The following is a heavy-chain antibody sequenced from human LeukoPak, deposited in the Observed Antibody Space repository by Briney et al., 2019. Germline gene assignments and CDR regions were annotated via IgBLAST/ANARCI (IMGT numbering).Heavy chain of an antibody. V-gene: IGHV3-64D*06. CDR3: VKGNNYDSSGYQFDY. J-gene: IGHJ4*02. CDR2: ISSNGGST. D-gene: IGHD3-22*01. CDR1: GFAFRSYV. Sequence: GGSLRLSCAASGFAFRSYVMYWVRQAPGKGLEYVSVISSNGGSTNYADSVKGRFTISRDNSKNTLYLQMSSLRAEDTAVYYCVKGNNYDSSGYQFDYWGQGTLVTVSS.